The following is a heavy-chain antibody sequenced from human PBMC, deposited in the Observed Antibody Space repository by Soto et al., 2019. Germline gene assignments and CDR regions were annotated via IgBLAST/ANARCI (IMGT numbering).Heavy chain of an antibody. CDR1: GGSLSGYY. J-gene: IGHJ5*02. CDR3: AREGRLDYGGYSKPHNWHDP. D-gene: IGHD4-17*01. CDR2: ISHSGST. V-gene: IGHV4-34*01. Sequence: SETLSLTCAVYGGSLSGYYCSWIRQAPGKGLDWIGEISHSGSTNYNPSLKSRVTISIDTTKNQFSLMLTSVTAADTAVYYCAREGRLDYGGYSKPHNWHDPRSQGYMVTGSA.